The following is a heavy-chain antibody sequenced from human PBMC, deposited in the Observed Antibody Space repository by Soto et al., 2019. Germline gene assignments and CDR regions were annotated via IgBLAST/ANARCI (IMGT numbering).Heavy chain of an antibody. J-gene: IGHJ2*01. D-gene: IGHD3-16*01. CDR3: ARGYYDYVWGSPHPYWYFDL. CDR2: INPNSGGT. V-gene: IGHV1-2*04. Sequence: GASVKVSCKASGDTFTSYYMHWVRQAPGQGLEWMGWINPNSGGTNYAQKFQGWVTMTRDTSISTAYMELSRLRSDDTAVYYCARGYYDYVWGSPHPYWYFDLWGRGTLVTVSS. CDR1: GDTFTSYY.